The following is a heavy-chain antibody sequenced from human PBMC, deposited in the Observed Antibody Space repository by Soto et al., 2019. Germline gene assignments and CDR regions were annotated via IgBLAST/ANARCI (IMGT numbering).Heavy chain of an antibody. CDR1: GGSISSGGYS. V-gene: IGHV4-30-2*01. Sequence: SETLSLTCAVSGGSISSGGYSWSWIRQPPGKGLEWIGYIYHSGSTYYNPSLKSRVTISVDRSKNQFSLKLSSVTAADTAVYYCARGPRPARITMVREGGYFDYWGQGTLVTVSS. CDR2: IYHSGST. J-gene: IGHJ4*02. D-gene: IGHD3-10*01. CDR3: ARGPRPARITMVREGGYFDY.